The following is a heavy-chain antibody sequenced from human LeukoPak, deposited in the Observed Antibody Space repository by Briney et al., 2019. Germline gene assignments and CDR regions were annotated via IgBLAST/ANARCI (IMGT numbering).Heavy chain of an antibody. Sequence: KPGGSLRLSCAASGFTFRDYYMSWIRQAPGKGLEWVSYISGSGSRIYNADSVKGRFTISRDNAKNSLYLQMNSLRAEDTAVYYCARAFNDAFDIWGQGTMVTVSS. CDR2: ISGSGSRI. CDR1: GFTFRDYY. V-gene: IGHV3-11*04. J-gene: IGHJ3*02. CDR3: ARAFNDAFDI.